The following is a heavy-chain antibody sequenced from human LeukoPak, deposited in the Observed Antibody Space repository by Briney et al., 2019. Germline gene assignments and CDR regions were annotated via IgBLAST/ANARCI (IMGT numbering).Heavy chain of an antibody. Sequence: SETLSLTCTVSGGSISSSDYYWGWIRQPPGKGLEWIGSIHDSGSTYYNPSLKSRVTVSVDTSKIQFSLKMNSVTAADTAVYYCARRIHIGSAGTPINWGQGTLVTVSS. CDR3: ARRIHIGSAGTPIN. D-gene: IGHD6-19*01. CDR2: IHDSGST. V-gene: IGHV4-39*01. CDR1: GGSISSSDYY. J-gene: IGHJ4*02.